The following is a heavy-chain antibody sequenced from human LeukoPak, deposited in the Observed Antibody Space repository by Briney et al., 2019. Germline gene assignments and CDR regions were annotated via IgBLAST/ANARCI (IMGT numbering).Heavy chain of an antibody. Sequence: SETLSLTCAVYGGSFSGYSWSWIRQPPGKGLEWIGYIYHSGSTYYNPSLKSRVTISVDRSKNQFSLKLSSVTAADAAVYYCARVGSGSYYNPNWFDPWGQGTLVTVSS. D-gene: IGHD3-10*01. CDR1: GGSFSGYS. CDR2: IYHSGST. V-gene: IGHV4-30-2*01. J-gene: IGHJ5*02. CDR3: ARVGSGSYYNPNWFDP.